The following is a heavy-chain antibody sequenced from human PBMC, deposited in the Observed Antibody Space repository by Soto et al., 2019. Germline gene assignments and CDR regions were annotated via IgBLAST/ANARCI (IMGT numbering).Heavy chain of an antibody. D-gene: IGHD3-22*01. Sequence: GGSLRLSCVASGFTFSSYAMSWVRQAPGKGLEGVSAISGSGGSTYYADSVKGRFTISRDNFKNTLYLQMNSLRAEDTAVYYCAKDPYYYDSSGYYPPRYYFDYWGQGTLVTVSS. CDR2: ISGSGGST. CDR3: AKDPYYYDSSGYYPPRYYFDY. J-gene: IGHJ4*02. V-gene: IGHV3-23*01. CDR1: GFTFSSYA.